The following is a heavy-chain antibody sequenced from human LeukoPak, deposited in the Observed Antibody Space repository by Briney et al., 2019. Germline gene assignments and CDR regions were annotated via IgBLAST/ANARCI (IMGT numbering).Heavy chain of an antibody. J-gene: IGHJ4*02. CDR2: IKQDGSEK. V-gene: IGHV3-7*01. CDR3: ARDHGAHYVWGSYRHTPFDY. CDR1: GFTFSSYW. D-gene: IGHD3-16*02. Sequence: GGSLRLSCAASGFTFSSYWMSWVRQAPGKGLEWVANIKQDGSEKYYVDSVKGRFTISRDNAKNSLYLQMNSLRAEDTAVYYCARDHGAHYVWGSYRHTPFDYWGQGTLVTVSS.